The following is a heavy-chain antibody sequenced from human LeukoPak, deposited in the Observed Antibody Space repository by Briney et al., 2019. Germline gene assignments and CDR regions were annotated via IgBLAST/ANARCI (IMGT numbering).Heavy chain of an antibody. CDR2: IKQDGSEK. J-gene: IGHJ4*02. Sequence: GGSLRLSCAAPGFTFSSYWMSWVRQAPGKGLEWVANIKQDGSEKYYVDSVKGRFTISRDNAKHSLYLQMNSLRAEATAVYYGARETWIQLWLRYFDYWGKGTLVTVSS. V-gene: IGHV3-7*01. CDR1: GFTFSSYW. CDR3: ARETWIQLWLRYFDY. D-gene: IGHD5-18*01.